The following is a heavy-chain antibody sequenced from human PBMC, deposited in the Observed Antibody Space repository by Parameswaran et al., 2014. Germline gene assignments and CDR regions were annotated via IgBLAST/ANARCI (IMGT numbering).Heavy chain of an antibody. CDR2: IYSGGST. CDR1: GISVSSNY. Sequence: GGSLRLSCAASGISVSSNYMNWVRQAPGKGLEWVSLIYSGGSTYYADSVKGRFTISRDSSKNTLYLQMNSLRAEDTAVYYCARDSFFIGDYYYYAMDVWGQGTTVTVSS. CDR3: ARDSFFIGDYYYYAMDV. V-gene: IGHV3-53*01. J-gene: IGHJ6*02.